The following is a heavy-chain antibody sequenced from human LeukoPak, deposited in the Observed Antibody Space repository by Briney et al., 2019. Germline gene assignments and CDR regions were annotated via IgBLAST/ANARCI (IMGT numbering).Heavy chain of an antibody. D-gene: IGHD3-22*01. CDR1: GFTFSNHG. Sequence: GGSLRLSCAASGFTFSNHGMNWVRQAPGKGLEWVSGISPSGDITYYADSVKGRFTVSRDNFKNTLYLQMNSLRTEYTAVYFCAKDAANYYDSSGYYDYWGQGTLVTVSS. CDR2: ISPSGDIT. J-gene: IGHJ4*02. CDR3: AKDAANYYDSSGYYDY. V-gene: IGHV3-23*01.